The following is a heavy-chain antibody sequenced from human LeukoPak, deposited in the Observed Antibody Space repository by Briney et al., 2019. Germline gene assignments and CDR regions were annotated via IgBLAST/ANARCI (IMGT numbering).Heavy chain of an antibody. CDR2: IKSNTDGGTT. CDR1: GFIFSNAW. J-gene: IGHJ4*02. CDR3: TTGGGLYYDFSSGYQHIDY. D-gene: IGHD3-3*01. V-gene: IGHV3-15*01. Sequence: PGGSLRLSCAASGFIFSNAWMTWVRQAPGKGLEWVGRIKSNTDGGTTDYAAPVKGRFTISRDDSKNTLYLQMNSLKTEDTAVYYCTTGGGLYYDFSSGYQHIDYWGQGTLVTVSS.